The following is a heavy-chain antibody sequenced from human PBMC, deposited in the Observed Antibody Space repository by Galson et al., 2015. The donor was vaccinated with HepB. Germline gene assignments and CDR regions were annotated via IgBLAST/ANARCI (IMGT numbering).Heavy chain of an antibody. V-gene: IGHV1-69*13. CDR1: GGTFTAYS. D-gene: IGHD5-18*01. J-gene: IGHJ4*02. CDR3: ARGRGRTALLPDFDY. CDR2: ISPLFRTT. Sequence: SVKVSCKVSGGTFTAYSFSWVRQAPGQGLEWMGGISPLFRTTTYAQKFQGRVTITADESTSAAFMELGSLSSEDTAPYYCARGRGRTALLPDFDYWGQRTLVTVSS.